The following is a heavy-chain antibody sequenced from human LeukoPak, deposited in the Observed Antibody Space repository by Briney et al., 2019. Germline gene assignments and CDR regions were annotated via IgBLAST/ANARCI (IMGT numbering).Heavy chain of an antibody. J-gene: IGHJ6*02. Sequence: PSETLSLTCTVSGGSISSYYWSWIRQPPGKGLEWIGYIYYSGSTNYNPSLKSRVTISVDTSKNQFSLKLSSVTAADTAVYYCARDRADYGDYGMDVWGQGTTVTVSS. CDR1: GGSISSYY. CDR3: ARDRADYGDYGMDV. CDR2: IYYSGST. V-gene: IGHV4-59*01. D-gene: IGHD4-17*01.